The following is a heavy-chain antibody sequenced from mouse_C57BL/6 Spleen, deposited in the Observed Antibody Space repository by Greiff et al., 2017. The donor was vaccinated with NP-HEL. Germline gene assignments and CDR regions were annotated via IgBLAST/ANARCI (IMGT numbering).Heavy chain of an antibody. J-gene: IGHJ2*01. CDR1: GYTFTSYW. CDR3: AKMVYSSRYFDV. Sequence: QVQLQQPGAELVRPGSSVKLSCKASGYTFTSYWMHWVKQRPIQGLEWIGNIDPSDSETHYNQKFKDKATLTVDKSSSTAYMQLSSLTSEDSAVYYCAKMVYSSRYFDVWGQGTTLTVSS. CDR2: IDPSDSET. D-gene: IGHD1-3*01. V-gene: IGHV1-52*01.